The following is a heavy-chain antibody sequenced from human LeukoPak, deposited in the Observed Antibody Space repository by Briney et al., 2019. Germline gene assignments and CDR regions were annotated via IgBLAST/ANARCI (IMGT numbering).Heavy chain of an antibody. D-gene: IGHD7-27*01. V-gene: IGHV4-34*01. Sequence: SETLSLTCAVYGGSFSGYYWSWIRQPPGKGLEWIGEINHSGSTNYNPSLKSRVTISVDTSKNQFSLKLSSVTAADTAVYYFARGYWGSVDYWGQGTLVTVSS. CDR3: ARGYWGSVDY. J-gene: IGHJ4*02. CDR1: GGSFSGYY. CDR2: INHSGST.